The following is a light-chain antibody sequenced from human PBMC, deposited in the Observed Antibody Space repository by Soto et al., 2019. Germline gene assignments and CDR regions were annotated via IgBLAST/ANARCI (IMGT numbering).Light chain of an antibody. V-gene: IGLV1-44*01. Sequence: QSALTQPPSASGTPGQRVTISCSGSRSSIGSNTVNWYQHLPGSAPQLLIYSNNHRPSGVPDRFSASKAGASASLAISGLQSEDEGDYYCAAWDASLGGFYVFGSGTKVTVL. CDR3: AAWDASLGGFYV. J-gene: IGLJ1*01. CDR1: RSSIGSNT. CDR2: SNN.